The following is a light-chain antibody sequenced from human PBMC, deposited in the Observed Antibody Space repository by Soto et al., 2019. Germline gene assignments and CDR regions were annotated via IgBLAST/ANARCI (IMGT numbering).Light chain of an antibody. V-gene: IGKV3-20*01. CDR1: QSVSSIY. CDR3: QQYDISLWT. Sequence: EIVLTQSPGTLSLSPGERATLSCRASQSVSSIYLAWYQQKPGQAPRLLIYGASSRATGIPDRFSGSGSGTDFTLTISRLEPEDFAVYYCQQYDISLWTFGQGTKVEIK. J-gene: IGKJ1*01. CDR2: GAS.